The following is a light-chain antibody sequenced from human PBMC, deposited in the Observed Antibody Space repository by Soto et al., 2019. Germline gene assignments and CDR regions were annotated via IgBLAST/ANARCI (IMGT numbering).Light chain of an antibody. CDR3: QQYGSSPRT. CDR2: DTS. Sequence: EIVLTQSRGTLSLSPGERATLSCRASQSVNSGYLAWYQHTPGQAPRLLIYDTSTRATGIPDRFSGSGSGTDFTLTISRLEPEDFAVFYCQQYGSSPRTFGQGTKVDIK. J-gene: IGKJ1*01. V-gene: IGKV3-20*01. CDR1: QSVNSGY.